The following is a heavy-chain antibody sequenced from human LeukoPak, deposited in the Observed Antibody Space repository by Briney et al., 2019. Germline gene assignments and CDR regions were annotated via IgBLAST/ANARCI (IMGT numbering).Heavy chain of an antibody. J-gene: IGHJ4*02. D-gene: IGHD3-3*01. V-gene: IGHV3-21*01. CDR1: GFTFSSYS. CDR3: ARVGRGFWNFDY. CDR2: ISSSSSYI. Sequence: GGSLRLSCAASGFTFSSYSMNWVRQAPGKGLEWVSSISSSSSYIYYADSVKGRFTISRDNAKNSLYLQMNSLRAEDTAVYYCARVGRGFWNFDYWGQGTLVTVSS.